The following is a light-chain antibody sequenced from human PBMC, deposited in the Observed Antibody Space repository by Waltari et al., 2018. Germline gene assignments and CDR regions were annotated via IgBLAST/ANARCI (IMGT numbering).Light chain of an antibody. J-gene: IGLJ3*02. CDR1: SCSFGSNY. Sequence: FRLSQPHSVSESPGKPVNISCTRTSCSFGSNYVHWYQQRPGSAPTIVIYEDDQRPSGVPDRFSGSIDSSSNSASLSISGLKAEDEADYFCQSYDNTNQVVFGGGTKLTVL. CDR3: QSYDNTNQVV. CDR2: EDD. V-gene: IGLV6-57*03.